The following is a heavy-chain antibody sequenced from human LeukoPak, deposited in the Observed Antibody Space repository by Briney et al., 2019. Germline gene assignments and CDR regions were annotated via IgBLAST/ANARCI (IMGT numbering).Heavy chain of an antibody. V-gene: IGHV3-23*01. CDR3: TTVWPSGGYPSDY. Sequence: GGSLRLSCAASGFTFSSYAMSWVRQAPGKGLEWVSAISGSGGSTYYADSVKGRFTISRDNSKNTLYLQMNSLKIEDTAVYYCTTVWPSGGYPSDYWGQGTLVTVSS. CDR2: ISGSGGST. J-gene: IGHJ4*02. CDR1: GFTFSSYA. D-gene: IGHD1-26*01.